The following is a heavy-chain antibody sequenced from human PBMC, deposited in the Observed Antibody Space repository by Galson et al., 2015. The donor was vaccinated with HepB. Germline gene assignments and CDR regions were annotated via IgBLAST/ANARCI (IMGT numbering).Heavy chain of an antibody. J-gene: IGHJ4*02. CDR3: ARGGSSSLEDYYFDY. Sequence: SLRLSCAASGFTFSSYGMHWVRQAPGKGLEWVAVISYDGSNKYYADSVKGRFTISRDNSKNTLYLQMNSLRAEDTAVYYCARGGSSSLEDYYFDYWGQGTLVTVSS. CDR2: ISYDGSNK. V-gene: IGHV3-30*03. CDR1: GFTFSSYG. D-gene: IGHD6-6*01.